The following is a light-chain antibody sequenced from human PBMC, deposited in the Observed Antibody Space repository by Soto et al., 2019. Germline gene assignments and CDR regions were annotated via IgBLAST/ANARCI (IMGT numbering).Light chain of an antibody. V-gene: IGKV1-17*01. J-gene: IGKJ5*01. CDR2: APS. CDR3: QQLHGYPIT. CDR1: QGIKND. Sequence: IQMTQSPSSLSASMGDRVTITGRASQGIKNDLGWYQQKPGKAPKLLIYAPSNFQSGVPSRFSGSGSGTHFTLTISSLQPEDFATYYCQQLHGYPITFGQGTRLEIK.